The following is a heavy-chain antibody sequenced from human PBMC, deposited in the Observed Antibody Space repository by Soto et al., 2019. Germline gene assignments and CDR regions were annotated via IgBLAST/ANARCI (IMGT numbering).Heavy chain of an antibody. V-gene: IGHV4-30-2*01. J-gene: IGHJ2*01. D-gene: IGHD3-9*01. Sequence: SETLSLTCAVSGGSISSGGYSWSWIRQPPGKGLEWIGYIYHSGSTYYNPSLKSRVTISVDRPKNQFSLKLSSVTAADTAVYYCARGTDTWFFALWGRGTLVTVSS. CDR1: GGSISSGGYS. CDR2: IYHSGST. CDR3: ARGTDTWFFAL.